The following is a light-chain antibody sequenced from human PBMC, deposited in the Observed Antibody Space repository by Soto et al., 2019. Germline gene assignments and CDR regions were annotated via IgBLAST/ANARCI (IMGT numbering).Light chain of an antibody. CDR2: DVT. V-gene: IGLV2-14*01. CDR3: SSYTTSSTLEGV. J-gene: IGLJ1*01. CDR1: SSDVGGYNR. Sequence: HSALTHPASVSGSPGQSITISCTGTSSDVGGYNRVSWYQQHPGKAPKLMISDVTIRPSGVSNRFSGSKSGNTASLTISGLQAEDEAEYYCSSYTTSSTLEGVFGTGTKLTVL.